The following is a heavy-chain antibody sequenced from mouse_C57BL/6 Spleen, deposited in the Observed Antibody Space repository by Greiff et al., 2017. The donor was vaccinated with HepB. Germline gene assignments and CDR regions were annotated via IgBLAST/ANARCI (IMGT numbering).Heavy chain of an antibody. CDR2: IDPETGGT. V-gene: IGHV1-15*01. J-gene: IGHJ2*01. CDR3: TRRDDGSRWDFDY. Sequence: QVQLQQSGAELVRPGASVTLSCKASGYTFTDYEMHWVKQTPVHGLEWIGAIDPETGGTAYNQKFKGKAILTADKSSSTAYMELRSLTSEDSAVYYCTRRDDGSRWDFDYWGQGTTLTVSS. D-gene: IGHD1-1*01. CDR1: GYTFTDYE.